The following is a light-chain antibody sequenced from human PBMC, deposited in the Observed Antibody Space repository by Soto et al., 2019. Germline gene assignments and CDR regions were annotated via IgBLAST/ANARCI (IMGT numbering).Light chain of an antibody. CDR1: SSDIGGYNY. Sequence: QSVLTQPASVSGSPGQSITIACTGTSSDIGGYNYVSWYQQHPGKAPSVMIYDVNNRPSGVSDRFSGSKSGRTASLTISGIQAEDEADYYCTSYTESNTVIFGGATKLTVL. V-gene: IGLV2-14*03. CDR3: TSYTESNTVI. CDR2: DVN. J-gene: IGLJ2*01.